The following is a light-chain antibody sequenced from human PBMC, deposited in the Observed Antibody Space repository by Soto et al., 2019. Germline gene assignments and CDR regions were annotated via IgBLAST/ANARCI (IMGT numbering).Light chain of an antibody. CDR1: SSDVGGYNY. V-gene: IGLV2-14*01. CDR2: GVS. J-gene: IGLJ1*01. CDR3: SSYTSSSTLEV. Sequence: QSALTQPASVSGSPGQSITISCTGTSSDVGGYNYVSWYQQHPGKAPKLMIYGVSNRPSGVSNRFSGSKSGNTASLTISGLRAEDEADYYCSSYTSSSTLEVFGTGTKLTVL.